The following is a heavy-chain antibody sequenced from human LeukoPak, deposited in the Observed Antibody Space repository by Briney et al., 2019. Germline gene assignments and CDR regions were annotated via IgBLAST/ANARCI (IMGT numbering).Heavy chain of an antibody. CDR2: IYYSGST. CDR3: ARTGGRVVPAAKKGGYDY. V-gene: IGHV4-39*01. Sequence: SETLSLTCTVSGGSISSSSYYWGWIRQPPGKGLEWIGSIYYSGSTYYNPSLKSRVTISVDTSKNQFSLKLSSVTAADTAVYYCARTGGRVVPAAKKGGYDYWGQGTLVTVSS. CDR1: GGSISSSSYY. D-gene: IGHD2-2*01. J-gene: IGHJ4*02.